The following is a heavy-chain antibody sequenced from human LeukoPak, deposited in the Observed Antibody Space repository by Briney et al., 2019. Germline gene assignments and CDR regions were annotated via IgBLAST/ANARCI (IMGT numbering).Heavy chain of an antibody. CDR1: GFTLSSYS. D-gene: IGHD4-23*01. J-gene: IGHJ4*02. CDR3: ARVTGDYGGNSADY. V-gene: IGHV3-21*01. Sequence: GGSLRLSCAASGFTLSSYSMNWVRQAPGKGLEWVSSISSSSSYIYYADSVKGRFTISRDNAKNSLYLQMNSLRAEDTAVYYCARVTGDYGGNSADYWGQGTLVTVSS. CDR2: ISSSSSYI.